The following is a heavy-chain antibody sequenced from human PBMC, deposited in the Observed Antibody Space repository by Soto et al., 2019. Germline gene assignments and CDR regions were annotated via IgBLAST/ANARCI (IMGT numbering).Heavy chain of an antibody. D-gene: IGHD3-22*01. Sequence: PSVLLSLTCIVVGGYIRGVGYYWSWISQHPGKGLEWIGYIYYSGSTYYNPSLKSRVTISVDTSKNQFSLKLSSVTAADTAVYYCARVSYYYDSSGYYPALRWFDPWGQGTLVTVSS. J-gene: IGHJ5*02. CDR1: GGYIRGVGYY. V-gene: IGHV4-31*03. CDR3: ARVSYYYDSSGYYPALRWFDP. CDR2: IYYSGST.